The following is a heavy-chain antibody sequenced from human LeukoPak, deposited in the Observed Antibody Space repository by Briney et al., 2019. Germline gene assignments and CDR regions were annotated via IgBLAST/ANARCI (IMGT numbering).Heavy chain of an antibody. CDR3: ARESYYYDSSGYYTVFDY. D-gene: IGHD3-22*01. CDR1: GFTFDNYG. CDR2: VNWNGGST. V-gene: IGHV3-20*04. Sequence: PGGSLRLSCAASGFTFDNYGMTWVRQVPGKGLEWVSGVNWNGGSTGYADSVKGRFTISRDNAKNSLYLQMNSLRAEDTAVYYCARESYYYDSSGYYTVFDYWGQGTLVTVSS. J-gene: IGHJ4*02.